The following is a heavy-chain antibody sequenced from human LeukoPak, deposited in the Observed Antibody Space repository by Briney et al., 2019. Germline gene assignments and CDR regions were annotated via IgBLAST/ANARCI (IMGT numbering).Heavy chain of an antibody. Sequence: GGSLRLSCAASGFTFSSYWMHWARQAPGKGLVWVSRINGDGSSTTYADSVKGRFTISRDNAKNTLHLQMNSLRAEDTAVYYCARDLTAYSEFDIWGQGTMVTVSS. J-gene: IGHJ3*02. CDR2: INGDGSST. CDR1: GFTFSSYW. CDR3: ARDLTAYSEFDI. D-gene: IGHD2-21*02. V-gene: IGHV3-74*01.